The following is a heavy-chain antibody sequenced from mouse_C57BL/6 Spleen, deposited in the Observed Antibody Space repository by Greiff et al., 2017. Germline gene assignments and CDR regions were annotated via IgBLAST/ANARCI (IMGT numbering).Heavy chain of an antibody. D-gene: IGHD1-1*01. J-gene: IGHJ4*01. CDR1: GYTFTSYW. Sequence: QVQLQQSGAELVRPGSSVKLSCKASGYTFTSYWMDWVKQRPGQGLEWIGNIYPSDSETHYNQKFKDKATLTVDKSSSTAYMQLSSLTSEDSAVYYCARSHYYGSSYAMDYWGQGTSVTVSS. CDR3: ARSHYYGSSYAMDY. CDR2: IYPSDSET. V-gene: IGHV1-61*01.